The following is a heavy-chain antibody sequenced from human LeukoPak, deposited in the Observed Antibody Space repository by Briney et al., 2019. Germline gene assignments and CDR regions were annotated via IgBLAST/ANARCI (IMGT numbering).Heavy chain of an antibody. CDR1: GYTFTSYG. Sequence: GASVKVSCKASGYTFTSYGFNWVRQAPGQGFEWMGWIGAYYGNTKYAQKLQGRVTMTTDTSTSTAYMELRSLRSDDTAVYYCARDDVYGDRDFDYWGQGTLVTVSS. CDR2: IGAYYGNT. D-gene: IGHD4-17*01. CDR3: ARDDVYGDRDFDY. J-gene: IGHJ4*02. V-gene: IGHV1-18*01.